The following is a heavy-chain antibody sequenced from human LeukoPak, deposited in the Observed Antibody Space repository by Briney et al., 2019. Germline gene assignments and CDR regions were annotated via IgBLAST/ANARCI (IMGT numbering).Heavy chain of an antibody. CDR3: ARDTTGNMITFGGVIVPYYFDY. J-gene: IGHJ4*02. CDR1: GYTFTSYG. D-gene: IGHD3-16*02. V-gene: IGHV1-18*01. Sequence: ASVKVSCKASGYTFTSYGITWVRQAPGQGLEWLGWISGYNGNTNYAQNLQDRLTMTTDTSTNAANMELRSLGSDDTAVYYCARDTTGNMITFGGVIVPYYFDYWGQGTLVTVPS. CDR2: ISGYNGNT.